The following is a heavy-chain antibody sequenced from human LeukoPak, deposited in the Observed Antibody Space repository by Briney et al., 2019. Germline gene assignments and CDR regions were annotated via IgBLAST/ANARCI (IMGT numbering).Heavy chain of an antibody. V-gene: IGHV4-4*02. CDR2: IYHSGST. CDR3: ASKGYGSGSYDY. D-gene: IGHD3-10*01. CDR1: GGSISGNKW. J-gene: IGHJ4*02. Sequence: SGTLSLTCAVSGGSISGNKWWSWVRQPPGKGLEWIGEIYHSGSTAYNPSLKSRVTISVDKSRNQFSLKLTSVTAADTAVYYCASKGYGSGSYDYWGQGTLVTVSS.